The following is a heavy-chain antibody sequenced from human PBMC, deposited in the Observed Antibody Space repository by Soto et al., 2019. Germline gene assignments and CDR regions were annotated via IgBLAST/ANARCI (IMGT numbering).Heavy chain of an antibody. CDR2: IIPIFGTA. CDR1: GYTFTSYA. J-gene: IGHJ6*02. Sequence: SVKVSCKASGYTFTSYAISWVRQAPGQGLEWMGGIIPIFGTANYAQKFQGRVTITADESTSTAYMELSSLRSEDTAVYYCARAIAGISVYYYGMDVWGQGTTVTVSS. D-gene: IGHD6-13*01. V-gene: IGHV1-69*13. CDR3: ARAIAGISVYYYGMDV.